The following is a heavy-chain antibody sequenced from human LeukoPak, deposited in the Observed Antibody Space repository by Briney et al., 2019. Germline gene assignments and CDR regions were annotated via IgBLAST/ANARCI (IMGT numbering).Heavy chain of an antibody. J-gene: IGHJ4*02. V-gene: IGHV3-74*01. CDR3: ARAGTGFDY. D-gene: IGHD1-14*01. CDR1: GFTFSSYW. Sequence: PGGSLRLSCAASGFTFSSYWMHWVRRARGKGLVWVSRINSDGSPTSYADSVKGRFTISRDNAKNTLYLQMNRLRAADTAVYYCARAGTGFDYWGQGTLVTVSS. CDR2: INSDGSPT.